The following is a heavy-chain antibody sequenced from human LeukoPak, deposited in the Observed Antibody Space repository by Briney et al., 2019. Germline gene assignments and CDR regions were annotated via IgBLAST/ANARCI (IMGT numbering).Heavy chain of an antibody. CDR3: ARDRPNDSSGYWYWYFDL. CDR2: INAGNGNT. V-gene: IGHV1-3*01. CDR1: GYTFTSYA. J-gene: IGHJ2*01. Sequence: ASVKVSCKASGYTFTSYAMHWVRQAPGQRLEWMGWINAGNGNTKYSQKFQGRVTITRDTSASTAYMELSSLRSEDTAVYYCARDRPNDSSGYWYWYFDLWGRGTLVTVSS. D-gene: IGHD3-22*01.